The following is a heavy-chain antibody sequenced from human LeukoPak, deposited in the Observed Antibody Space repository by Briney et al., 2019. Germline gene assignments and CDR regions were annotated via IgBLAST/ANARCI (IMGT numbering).Heavy chain of an antibody. CDR1: GASIRSYY. CDR3: ARELGDSSGPEYYHGMDV. D-gene: IGHD6-19*01. J-gene: IGHJ6*02. Sequence: SETLSLTCTISGASIRSYYWSWIRQPAGKGLEWIGRVYISGSNNYNPSLKSRVTMSVDTSKSQFSLNLNSVTAADTAVYYCARELGDSSGPEYYHGMDVWGQGTTVTVSS. CDR2: VYISGSN. V-gene: IGHV4-4*07.